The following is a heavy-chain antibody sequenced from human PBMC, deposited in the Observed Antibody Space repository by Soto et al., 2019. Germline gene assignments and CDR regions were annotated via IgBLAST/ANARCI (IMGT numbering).Heavy chain of an antibody. V-gene: IGHV4-39*01. CDR3: ARFSAYGSRGY. J-gene: IGHJ4*01. Sequence: SETLSLTCTVSGGSISSSDYYWGWIRQPPGKGLEWIGIIYYSGSTYYNPSLKSRVTVSVDTSKNQFSLRLDSVTAADTAVYYCARFSAYGSRGYWGHGTLVTVSS. D-gene: IGHD5-12*01. CDR1: GGSISSSDYY. CDR2: IYYSGST.